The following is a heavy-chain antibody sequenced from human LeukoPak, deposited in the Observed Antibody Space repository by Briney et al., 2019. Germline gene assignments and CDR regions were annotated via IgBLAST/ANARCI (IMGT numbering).Heavy chain of an antibody. D-gene: IGHD3-22*01. CDR3: ASDPFDSSGYYPLDY. V-gene: IGHV3-30-3*01. Sequence: GKSLRLSCAASGFTFSRYAMHWVRQAPGKGLGWVAVISYHGSNQYHADSMKGRFTISRDNSKSTLYLQMNSLRPEDTAVYYCASDPFDSSGYYPLDYWGQGTLVTVSS. CDR2: ISYHGSNQ. CDR1: GFTFSRYA. J-gene: IGHJ4*02.